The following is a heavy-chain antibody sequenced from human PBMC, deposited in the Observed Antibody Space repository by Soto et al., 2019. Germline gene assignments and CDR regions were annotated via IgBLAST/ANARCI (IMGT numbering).Heavy chain of an antibody. CDR2: ISAYNGNT. CDR3: ARGHYGDYGPNNRQTVDSSDP. J-gene: IGHJ5*02. V-gene: IGHV1-18*01. CDR1: GYTFTSYG. D-gene: IGHD4-17*01. Sequence: RASVKVSCKASGYTFTSYGISWVRQAPGQGLEWMGWISAYNGNTNYAQKLQGRVTMTTDTSTSTAYMELRSLRSDDTAVYYCARGHYGDYGPNNRQTVDSSDPWGQGTLVTVSS.